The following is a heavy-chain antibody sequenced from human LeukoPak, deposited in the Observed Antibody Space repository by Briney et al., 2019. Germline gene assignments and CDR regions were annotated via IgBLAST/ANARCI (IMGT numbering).Heavy chain of an antibody. D-gene: IGHD4-11*01. CDR3: ARVHDYNDRLFFYYGRDV. Sequence: ASVKVSCKPSGYPFINYDIKRVRQATGQRLEWMGWMNPNSGNRGYAQKFQGRVSMTRDTSVSTAYMELSSLTPEDTAVYYCARVHDYNDRLFFYYGRDVWGQGTRV. CDR2: MNPNSGNR. J-gene: IGHJ6*02. V-gene: IGHV1-8*01. CDR1: GYPFINYD.